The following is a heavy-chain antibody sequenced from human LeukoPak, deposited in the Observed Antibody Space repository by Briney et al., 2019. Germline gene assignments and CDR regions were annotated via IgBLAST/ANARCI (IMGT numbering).Heavy chain of an antibody. J-gene: IGHJ6*03. Sequence: GGSLRLSCAASGFTMSTYEMNWVRQAPGKGLEWVSYISSRSSPIYYADSVKGRFTISRDNAKNSLYLQMNSLRAEETAVYYCARRTSPGYMDVWGKGTTVTVSS. V-gene: IGHV3-48*01. D-gene: IGHD2-2*01. CDR1: GFTMSTYE. CDR3: ARRTSPGYMDV. CDR2: ISSRSSPI.